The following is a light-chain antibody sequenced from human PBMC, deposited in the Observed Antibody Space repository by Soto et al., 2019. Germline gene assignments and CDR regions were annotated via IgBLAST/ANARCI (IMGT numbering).Light chain of an antibody. CDR1: ISDVGGYNS. Sequence: SALTQPASVSGSPGPSITISCTGTISDVGGYNSVSWYPQYPGKAPKLMINEVTHRPSGVSNRFAGSKSGNTASLTISGLQAEDEADYYGSSYTTTGTVIFGGGTQVTVL. J-gene: IGLJ2*01. CDR2: EVT. V-gene: IGLV2-14*01. CDR3: SSYTTTGTVI.